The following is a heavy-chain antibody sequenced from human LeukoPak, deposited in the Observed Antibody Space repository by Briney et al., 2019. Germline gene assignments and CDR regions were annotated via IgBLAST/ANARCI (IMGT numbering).Heavy chain of an antibody. CDR2: ISSDGSNK. CDR1: RFTFSNYA. J-gene: IGHJ4*02. CDR3: ARDWAYTVTSPPGY. Sequence: PGRSLRLSCAASRFTFSNYAMHWVRQAPGKGLEWVSVISSDGSNKYYADSVKGRFTISRDNSKNTLSLQMNSLRVVDTAVYYCARDWAYTVTSPPGYWGQGTLVTVSS. D-gene: IGHD4-17*01. V-gene: IGHV3-30-3*01.